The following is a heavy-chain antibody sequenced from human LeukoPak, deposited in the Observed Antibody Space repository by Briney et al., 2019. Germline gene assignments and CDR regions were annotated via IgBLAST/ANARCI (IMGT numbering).Heavy chain of an antibody. D-gene: IGHD2-2*01. V-gene: IGHV3-30*18. Sequence: GGSLRLSCAASGFTFSSYGMHWVRQAPGKGLEWVAVISYDGSNKYYADSVKGRFTISRDNSKNTLYLQMNSLGAEDTAVYYCAKEGGYCSSTSCPTPYLDYWGQGTLVTVSS. J-gene: IGHJ4*02. CDR3: AKEGGYCSSTSCPTPYLDY. CDR2: ISYDGSNK. CDR1: GFTFSSYG.